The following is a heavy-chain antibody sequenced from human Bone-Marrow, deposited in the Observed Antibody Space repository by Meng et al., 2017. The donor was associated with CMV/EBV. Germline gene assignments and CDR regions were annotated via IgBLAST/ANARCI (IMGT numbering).Heavy chain of an antibody. CDR2: ISWNSGSI. J-gene: IGHJ4*02. V-gene: IGHV3-9*01. CDR3: AKDIDGYMSFDY. D-gene: IGHD5-24*01. Sequence: GGSLRLSCAASGFTFDDYAMHWVRQAPGKGLEWVSGISWNSGSIGYADSVKGRFTISRDNSKDSLYLQMNSLRAEDTAFYYCAKDIDGYMSFDYWGQGTLVTVSS. CDR1: GFTFDDYA.